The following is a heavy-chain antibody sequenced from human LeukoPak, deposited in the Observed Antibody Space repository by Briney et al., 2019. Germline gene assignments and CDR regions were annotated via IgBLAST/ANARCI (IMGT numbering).Heavy chain of an antibody. CDR3: ARPAVRYYDSSGSYYFDY. D-gene: IGHD3-22*01. CDR1: GFTFDDYG. Sequence: RPGGSLRLSCAASGFTFDDYGMSWVRQAPGKGLEWVSGINWNGGSTGYADSVKGRFTISRDNAKNSLYLQMNSLRAEDTALYYCARPAVRYYDSSGSYYFDYWGQGTLVTVSS. J-gene: IGHJ4*02. V-gene: IGHV3-20*04. CDR2: INWNGGST.